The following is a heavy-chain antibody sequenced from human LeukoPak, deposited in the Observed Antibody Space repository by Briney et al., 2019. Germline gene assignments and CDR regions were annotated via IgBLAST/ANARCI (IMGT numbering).Heavy chain of an antibody. CDR2: ISGSGGST. CDR1: GFTFSSYA. Sequence: GGSLRLSCAASGFTFSSYAMSWVRQAPGKGLEWVSAISGSGGSTYYADSVKGRFTISRDNAKNSLYLQMNSLRAEDTAVYYCARSGEYSTPGYFDYWGQGTLVTVSS. D-gene: IGHD6-6*01. V-gene: IGHV3-23*01. CDR3: ARSGEYSTPGYFDY. J-gene: IGHJ4*02.